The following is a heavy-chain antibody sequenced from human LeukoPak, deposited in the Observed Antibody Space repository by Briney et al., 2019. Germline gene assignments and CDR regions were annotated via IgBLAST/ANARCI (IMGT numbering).Heavy chain of an antibody. Sequence: SETLSLTCTVSGGSASSYYWSWIRQPPGKGLEWIGYIHYSGGTNYNPSLKSRVTISIDTSKNQLSLKLSSVTAADTAVYYCTRGLYSSTWPDYWGQGTLVTVSS. CDR1: GGSASSYY. J-gene: IGHJ4*02. D-gene: IGHD6-13*01. CDR2: IHYSGGT. CDR3: TRGLYSSTWPDY. V-gene: IGHV4-59*08.